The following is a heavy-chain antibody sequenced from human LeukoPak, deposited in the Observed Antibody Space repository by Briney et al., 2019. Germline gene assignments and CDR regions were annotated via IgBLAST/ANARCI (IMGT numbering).Heavy chain of an antibody. V-gene: IGHV5-51*01. CDR1: GYSFTSYW. Sequence: GESLKIYCKGSGYSFTSYWSGWVRQMPGKGMEWMGIIHPGDSDTRYSPSFQGQVTISADKAISTAYLQWSSLKASDTAMYYCARLRFPEYYFDYWGQGTLVTVSS. CDR3: ARLRFPEYYFDY. CDR2: IHPGDSDT. J-gene: IGHJ4*02. D-gene: IGHD3-3*01.